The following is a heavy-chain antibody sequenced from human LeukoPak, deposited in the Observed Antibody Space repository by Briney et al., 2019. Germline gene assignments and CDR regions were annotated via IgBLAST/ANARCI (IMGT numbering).Heavy chain of an antibody. CDR3: ARGNGTTIDYYFFGMDV. CDR1: GYAFATYA. CDR2: ICAFNGDT. Sequence: ASVKVSCTASGYAFATYAINWVRPAPRQGLEWIGWICAFNGDTTYAQPPQGRVTMTTDTSTSTAYMELRSLRPDDTAVYYCARGNGTTIDYYFFGMDVWGQGTTVTVSS. V-gene: IGHV1-18*01. J-gene: IGHJ6*02. D-gene: IGHD1-1*01.